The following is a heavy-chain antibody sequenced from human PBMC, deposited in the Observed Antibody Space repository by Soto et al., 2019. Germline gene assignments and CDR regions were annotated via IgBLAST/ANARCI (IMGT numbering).Heavy chain of an antibody. CDR2: IYHSGST. CDR3: ARDHYDILTGYPYFDY. J-gene: IGHJ4*02. CDR1: GGSISSSNW. Sequence: KPSETLSLTCAVSGGSISSSNWWSWVRQPPGKWLEWIGEIYHSGSTNYNPSLKSRVTISVDKSKNQFSLKLSSVTAADTAVYYCARDHYDILTGYPYFDYWGQGTLVTVSS. D-gene: IGHD3-9*01. V-gene: IGHV4-4*02.